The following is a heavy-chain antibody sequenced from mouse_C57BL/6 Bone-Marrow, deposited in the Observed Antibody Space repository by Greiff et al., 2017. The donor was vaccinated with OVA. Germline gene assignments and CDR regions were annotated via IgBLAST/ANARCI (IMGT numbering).Heavy chain of an antibody. CDR2: INSDGGST. D-gene: IGHD1-1*01. Sequence: DVMLVESGGGLVQPGESLKLSCESNEYEFPSHDMSWVRKTPEKRLELVAAINSDGGSTYYPDTMERRFIISRDNTKKTLYLQRSSLRSEDTALYYCARHSHITTVVATDYYAMDYWGQGTSVTVSS. V-gene: IGHV5-2*01. CDR1: EYEFPSHD. CDR3: ARHSHITTVVATDYYAMDY. J-gene: IGHJ4*01.